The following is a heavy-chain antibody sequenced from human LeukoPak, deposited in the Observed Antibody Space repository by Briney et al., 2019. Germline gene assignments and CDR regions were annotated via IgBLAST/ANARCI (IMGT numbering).Heavy chain of an antibody. CDR1: GGSFSGYY. CDR2: IYTSGST. CDR3: ARSPLSSNGWFGDYYFDY. Sequence: SETLSLTCAVYGGSFSGYYWSWIRQPAGKGLEWIGRIYTSGSTNYNPSLKSRVTMSVDTSKNQFSLKLSSVTAADTAVYYCARSPLSSNGWFGDYYFDYWGQGTLVTVSS. V-gene: IGHV4-59*10. D-gene: IGHD3-10*01. J-gene: IGHJ4*02.